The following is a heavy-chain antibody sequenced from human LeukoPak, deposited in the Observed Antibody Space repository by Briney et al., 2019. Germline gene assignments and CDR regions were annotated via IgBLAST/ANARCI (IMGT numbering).Heavy chain of an antibody. CDR1: GFTFANYA. J-gene: IGHJ4*02. V-gene: IGHV3-23*01. CDR2: ISGSGGST. D-gene: IGHD6-13*01. Sequence: PGGSLRLSCAASGFTFANYAMSWVRQGPGKGLEWVSTISGSGGSTYYADSVKGRFTISRDNSKNTLFLQMNSLSADDTAVYFCAKDQKSIAATGYDYWGQGTLVTVSS. CDR3: AKDQKSIAATGYDY.